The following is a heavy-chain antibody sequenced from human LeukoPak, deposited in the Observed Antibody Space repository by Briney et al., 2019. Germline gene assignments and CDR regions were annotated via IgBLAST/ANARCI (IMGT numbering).Heavy chain of an antibody. CDR1: GGSISSYY. CDR3: ARGSRGGYNWFDP. D-gene: IGHD3-16*01. CDR2: IHYSGST. Sequence: SSETQSLPCTVSGGSISSYYWSWIRQSPGKGLEWIGYIHYSGSTNYNPSLKSRVTISVDTSKNQFSLRLNSVTAADAALYYCARGSRGGYNWFDPWGQGTLVIVSS. V-gene: IGHV4-59*01. J-gene: IGHJ5*02.